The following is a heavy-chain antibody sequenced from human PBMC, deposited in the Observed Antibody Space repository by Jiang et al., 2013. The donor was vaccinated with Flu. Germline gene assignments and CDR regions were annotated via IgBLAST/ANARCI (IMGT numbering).Heavy chain of an antibody. CDR1: GFTFSSYT. Sequence: VQLVESGGGLVKPGGSLRLSCAASGFTFSSYTMNWVRQAPGKGLEWVSSISSFGTSIYYADSVKGRFTISRDFAKYSLYLQMNSLTAEDTAVYYCARDMITFGGVIVPGAFDIWGQGTMVTVSS. J-gene: IGHJ3*02. D-gene: IGHD3-16*02. CDR3: ARDMITFGGVIVPGAFDI. CDR2: ISSFGTSI. V-gene: IGHV3-21*01.